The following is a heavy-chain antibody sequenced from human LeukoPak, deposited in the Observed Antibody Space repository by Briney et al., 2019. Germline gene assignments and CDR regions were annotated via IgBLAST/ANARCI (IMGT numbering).Heavy chain of an antibody. CDR1: GYSISSGYY. V-gene: IGHV4-38-2*02. J-gene: IGHJ4*02. CDR3: ARVYKGYSSSWYGRGLDYFDY. D-gene: IGHD6-13*01. Sequence: SETLSLTCTVSGYSISSGYYWGWIRPPPGKGLEWIGSIYHSGSTYYNPSLKSRVTISVDTSKNQFSLKLSSVTAADTAVYYCARVYKGYSSSWYGRGLDYFDYWGQGTLVTVSS. CDR2: IYHSGST.